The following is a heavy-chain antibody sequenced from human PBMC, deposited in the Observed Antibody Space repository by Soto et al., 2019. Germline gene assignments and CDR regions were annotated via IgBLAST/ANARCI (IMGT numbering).Heavy chain of an antibody. Sequence: RASVKVSCKASGGTFSSYAISWVRQAPGQGLEWMGGIIPIFGTANYAQKFQGRVTITADKSTSTAYMELSSLRSEDTAVYYCARDAHYYGSGSFDYWGQGTLVTVSS. V-gene: IGHV1-69*06. CDR2: IIPIFGTA. CDR3: ARDAHYYGSGSFDY. J-gene: IGHJ4*02. D-gene: IGHD3-10*01. CDR1: GGTFSSYA.